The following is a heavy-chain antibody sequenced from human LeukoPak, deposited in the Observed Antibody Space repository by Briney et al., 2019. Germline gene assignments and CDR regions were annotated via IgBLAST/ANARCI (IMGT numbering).Heavy chain of an antibody. V-gene: IGHV1-46*01. CDR3: ASGVVTVYYYHGMDV. CDR1: GYTFTGYY. Sequence: ASVKVSCKASGYTFTGYYMHWVRQAPGQGLEWMGIINPSGGSTRYEQKFQGRVTMTRDTSTSTVYMELSSLRSEDTAVYYCASGVVTVYYYHGMDVWGQGTTVTVSS. D-gene: IGHD4-23*01. J-gene: IGHJ6*02. CDR2: INPSGGST.